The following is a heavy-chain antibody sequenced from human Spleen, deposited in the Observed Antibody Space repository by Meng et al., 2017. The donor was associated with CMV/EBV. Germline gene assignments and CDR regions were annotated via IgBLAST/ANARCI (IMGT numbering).Heavy chain of an antibody. Sequence: GGSLRLSCAASGFTFNTYSMNWVRQAPGKALEWVASISGSSIYIYYADSVKGRFTISRDSARNSVYLQMNSLTGEDTAIYYCARDDGSGNVYDFYFGMDVWGPGTTVTVS. D-gene: IGHD3-10*01. CDR1: GFTFNTYS. CDR3: ARDDGSGNVYDFYFGMDV. CDR2: ISGSSIYI. V-gene: IGHV3-21*01. J-gene: IGHJ6*02.